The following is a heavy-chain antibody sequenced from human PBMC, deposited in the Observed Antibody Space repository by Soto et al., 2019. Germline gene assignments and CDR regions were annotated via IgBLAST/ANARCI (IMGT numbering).Heavy chain of an antibody. CDR1: GFTFSSYS. D-gene: IGHD3-3*01. J-gene: IGHJ6*02. Sequence: EVQLVESGGGLVQPGGSLRLSCAASGFTFSSYSMNWVRQAPGKGLEWVSYISSSSSTIHYADSVKGRFTISRDNAKNSLYLQMNSLRDEDTAVYYCARDLQRFLEWLLQSYYGMDVWGQGTTVTVSS. V-gene: IGHV3-48*02. CDR3: ARDLQRFLEWLLQSYYGMDV. CDR2: ISSSSSTI.